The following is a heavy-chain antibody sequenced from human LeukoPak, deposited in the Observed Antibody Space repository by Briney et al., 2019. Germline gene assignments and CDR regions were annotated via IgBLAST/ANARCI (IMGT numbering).Heavy chain of an antibody. CDR2: INHSGST. CDR1: GGSFSGYY. V-gene: IGHV4-34*01. J-gene: IGHJ4*02. Sequence: SETLSLTCAVYGGSFSGYYWSSIRQPPGKGLEWIGEINHSGSTNDNPSLKSRVTISVDTSKNQFSLKLSSVTAADTAVYYCARASDYWGQGTLVTVSS. CDR3: ARASDY.